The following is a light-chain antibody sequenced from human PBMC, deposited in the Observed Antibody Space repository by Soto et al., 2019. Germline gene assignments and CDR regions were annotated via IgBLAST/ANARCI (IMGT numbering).Light chain of an antibody. Sequence: QSALPQPAFVSGSPGQSITISCTGTSSDVGDYNYVSWYQQHPGKAPNLMIYEVSNRPSGVSNRFSGSKSGNTASLTISGLQAEDEADYYCSSYTRSNTLVFGGGTKLTFL. CDR1: SSDVGDYNY. CDR3: SSYTRSNTLV. J-gene: IGLJ3*02. CDR2: EVS. V-gene: IGLV2-14*01.